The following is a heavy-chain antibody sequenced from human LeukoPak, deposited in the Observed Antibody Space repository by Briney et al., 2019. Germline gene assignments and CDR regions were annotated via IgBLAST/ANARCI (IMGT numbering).Heavy chain of an antibody. J-gene: IGHJ4*02. CDR3: ARADDIVVVPAAYFDY. Sequence: PSETLSLTCAVYGGSFSGYYWSWTRQPPGKGLEWIGEINHSGSTNYNPSLKSRVTISVDTSKNQFSLKLSSVTAADTAVYYCARADDIVVVPAAYFDYWGQGTLVTVSS. CDR2: INHSGST. CDR1: GGSFSGYY. V-gene: IGHV4-34*01. D-gene: IGHD2-2*01.